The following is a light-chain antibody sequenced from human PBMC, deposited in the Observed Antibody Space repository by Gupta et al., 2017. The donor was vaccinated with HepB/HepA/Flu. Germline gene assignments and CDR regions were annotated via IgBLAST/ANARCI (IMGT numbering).Light chain of an antibody. Sequence: SALTQPAPGAGSPGRSTTAPCTATGSDVGNYKLVSWYKQHPGKTPTLMIYEVSKRPSGVAYRFSGSKSGSTAALTISGLQAEDDADYYCCSYSGSSSLYVFGTGTKVTVL. CDR1: GSDVGNYKL. J-gene: IGLJ1*01. V-gene: IGLV2-23*02. CDR3: CSYSGSSSLYV. CDR2: EVS.